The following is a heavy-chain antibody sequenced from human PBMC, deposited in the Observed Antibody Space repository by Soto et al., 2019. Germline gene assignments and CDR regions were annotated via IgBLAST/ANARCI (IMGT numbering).Heavy chain of an antibody. D-gene: IGHD6-6*01. CDR3: STSSRNEYHFAMDA. J-gene: IGHJ6*02. Sequence: GGSLRLSCAASGLSVSSSDMSWVRQASGKGLEWVSVIYSGGSTHDADSVKGRFTISRDNSKNTVHLQMNSLRVDDTAVYFCSTSSRNEYHFAMDAWGQGATVTVSS. CDR2: IYSGGST. CDR1: GLSVSSSD. V-gene: IGHV3-53*01.